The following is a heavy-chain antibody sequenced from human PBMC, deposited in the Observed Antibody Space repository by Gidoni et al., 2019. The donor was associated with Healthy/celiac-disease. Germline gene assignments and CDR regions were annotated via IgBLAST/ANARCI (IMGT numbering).Heavy chain of an antibody. Sequence: QLQLQESGPGLGTPSAPMSLTCTLSGGSISSSSYDWGWILQPAGKGLEWIGSIAYSGSTYYNPSLKTRVNTSGETSKNQCSLKRSLVTAAVTDVYYCARKPSSGWREAFDIWGQGTMVTFSS. D-gene: IGHD6-19*01. CDR2: IAYSGST. V-gene: IGHV4-39*01. CDR3: ARKPSSGWREAFDI. J-gene: IGHJ3*02. CDR1: GGSISSSSYD.